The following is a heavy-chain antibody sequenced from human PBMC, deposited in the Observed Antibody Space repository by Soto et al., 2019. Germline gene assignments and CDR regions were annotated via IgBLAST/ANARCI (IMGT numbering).Heavy chain of an antibody. Sequence: QITLKESGPTLVKPTQTLTLTCTFSGFSLSTHGVGVGWIRQPPGKALEWLTLIYWDDDKRYSPSLKSRLTITKDTSKNQVVLTMTNMDPVDTATYYCAHRPSHFSPNAFDFWGQGTMVTVSS. CDR1: GFSLSTHGVG. CDR3: AHRPSHFSPNAFDF. CDR2: IYWDDDK. V-gene: IGHV2-5*02. D-gene: IGHD6-6*01. J-gene: IGHJ3*01.